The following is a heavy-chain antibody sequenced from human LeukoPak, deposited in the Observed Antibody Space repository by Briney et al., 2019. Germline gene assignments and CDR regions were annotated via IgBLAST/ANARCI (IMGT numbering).Heavy chain of an antibody. CDR2: IYTSGST. CDR3: ARAVPAAIPFYWYFDL. V-gene: IGHV4-4*07. D-gene: IGHD2-2*01. Sequence: SETLSLTCTVSGGSISSYYWSWIRQPAGKGLEWIGRIYTSGSTNYNPSLKSRVTMSVDTSKNQFSLKLSSVTAADTAVYYCARAVPAAIPFYWYFDLWGRGTLVTVSS. CDR1: GGSISSYY. J-gene: IGHJ2*01.